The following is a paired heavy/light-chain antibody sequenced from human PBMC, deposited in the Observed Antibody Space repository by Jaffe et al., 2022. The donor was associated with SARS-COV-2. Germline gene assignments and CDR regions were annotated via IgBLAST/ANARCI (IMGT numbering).Light chain of an antibody. CDR1: SPNIGSYT. V-gene: IGLV1-44*01. CDR3: AAWDDSLNGYV. J-gene: IGLJ1*01. CDR2: TNN. Sequence: QSVLTQPPSASGTPGQRVTISCSGSSPNIGSYTVSWYQQFPGTAPKLLIYTNNQRPSGVPDRFSGSKSGTSASLAISGLQSEDEADYYCAAWDDSLNGYVFGTGTKVTVL.
Heavy chain of an antibody. V-gene: IGHV3-48*01. CDR1: GFTFSTYG. CDR2: IGGGGATK. Sequence: EVQLVESGGGLVQPGGSLRLSCAASGFTFSTYGMNWVRQAPGKGLEWVSIIGGGGATKYYADSVKGRFTISRDNAKNSLYLQMNSLRVEDTAVYYCVRKGLVRYSPDFDYWGQGALVTVSS. J-gene: IGHJ4*02. CDR3: VRKGLVRYSPDFDY. D-gene: IGHD3-10*01.